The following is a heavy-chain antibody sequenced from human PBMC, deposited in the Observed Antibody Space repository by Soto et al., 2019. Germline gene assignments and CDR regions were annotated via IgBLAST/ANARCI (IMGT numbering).Heavy chain of an antibody. CDR3: ATDSTTFNGIYDPFDI. CDR1: GFIFSNYA. J-gene: IGHJ3*02. CDR2: IGGEAVST. D-gene: IGHD1-26*01. Sequence: EVQLLESGGGLVQPGGSLRLSCEASGFIFSNYAMSWVRQGPGKGLEWVAVIGGEAVSTNCADSVKGRCTVSRDNSKNTVYLQLSSRRDDDTAVYYCATDSTTFNGIYDPFDIWGQGTMVTVSS. V-gene: IGHV3-23*01.